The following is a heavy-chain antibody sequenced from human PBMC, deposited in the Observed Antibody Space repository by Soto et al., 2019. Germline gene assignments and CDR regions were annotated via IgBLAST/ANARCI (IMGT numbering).Heavy chain of an antibody. D-gene: IGHD6-13*01. J-gene: IGHJ6*02. Sequence: LRLSCAASGFTVSSNYMSWVRQAPGKGLEWVSVIYSGGSTYHADSVKGRFIISRDNSKNTLYLQMNSLRAEDTAVYYCARDGPAAASYGMDVWGQGTTVTVSS. CDR1: GFTVSSNY. CDR2: IYSGGST. CDR3: ARDGPAAASYGMDV. V-gene: IGHV3-53*01.